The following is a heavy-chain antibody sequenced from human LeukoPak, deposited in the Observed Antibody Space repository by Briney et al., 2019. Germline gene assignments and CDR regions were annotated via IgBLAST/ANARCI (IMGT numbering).Heavy chain of an antibody. CDR1: GYTFTGYY. V-gene: IGHV1-2*02. CDR2: INPNSGGT. J-gene: IGHJ4*02. Sequence: ASVKVSCKSTGYTFTGYYTHWVREAPGQGLEWMGWINPNSGGTNYAQKFQGRVTMTRDTSISTAYMELSRLRSDDTAVYYCARGGYYYGSGSPSDYWGQGTLVTVSS. D-gene: IGHD3-10*01. CDR3: ARGGYYYGSGSPSDY.